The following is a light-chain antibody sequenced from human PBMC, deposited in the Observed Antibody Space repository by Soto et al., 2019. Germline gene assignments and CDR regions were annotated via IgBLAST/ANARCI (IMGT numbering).Light chain of an antibody. CDR1: SSDVGGYNY. CDR3: TSYTNTSTVI. V-gene: IGLV2-14*03. J-gene: IGLJ2*01. Sequence: QSALTQPASVSGSPGQSITISCTGTSSDVGGYNYVSWYQQHPGKAPNLLIYDVNNRPSGVSNRCSGSKSGNTASLTISGLQAEDEADYYCTSYTNTSTVIVGGGTKLTVL. CDR2: DVN.